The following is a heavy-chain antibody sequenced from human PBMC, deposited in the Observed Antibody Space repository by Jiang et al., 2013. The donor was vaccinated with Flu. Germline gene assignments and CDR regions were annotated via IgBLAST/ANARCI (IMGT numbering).Heavy chain of an antibody. Sequence: LSCAASGFTFSSYGMHWVRQAPGKGLEWVAFIRYDGSNKYYADSVKGRFTTSRDNSKNTLYLQMNSLRAEDTAVYYCSGIAAAGNGGDYWGQGTLVTVSS. D-gene: IGHD6-13*01. J-gene: IGHJ4*02. CDR2: IRYDGSNK. V-gene: IGHV3-30*02. CDR3: SGIAAAGNGGDY. CDR1: GFTFSSYG.